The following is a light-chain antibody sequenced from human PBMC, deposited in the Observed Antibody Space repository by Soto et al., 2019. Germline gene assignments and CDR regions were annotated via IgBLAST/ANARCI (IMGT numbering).Light chain of an antibody. Sequence: AIRMTQSPSSLSASTGDRVTITCRASQGISSYLAWYQQKPGKAPKLLIYAASTLQSGVPDRFSGSGSGTDFTLTINRLEPEDFAVYYCQRYGSSPSWTFGQGTKVDIK. CDR2: AAS. V-gene: IGKV1-8*01. CDR1: QGISSY. CDR3: QRYGSSPSWT. J-gene: IGKJ1*01.